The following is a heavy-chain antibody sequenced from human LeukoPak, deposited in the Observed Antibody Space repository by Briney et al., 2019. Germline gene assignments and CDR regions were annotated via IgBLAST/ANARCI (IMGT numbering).Heavy chain of an antibody. CDR2: IKSDGSYT. Sequence: GGSLRLSCVASGFTFSSYWMHWVRQAPGKGLVWVSRIKSDGSYTSYADSVKGRFTISRDNAKNTLYLQMNSLRAEDTAVYYCSRDFGGAWGQGTLVTVSS. CDR1: GFTFSSYW. J-gene: IGHJ5*02. CDR3: SRDFGGA. V-gene: IGHV3-74*01. D-gene: IGHD3-10*01.